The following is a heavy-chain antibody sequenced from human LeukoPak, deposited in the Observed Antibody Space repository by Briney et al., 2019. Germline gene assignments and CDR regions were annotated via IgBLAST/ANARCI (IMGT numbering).Heavy chain of an antibody. J-gene: IGHJ4*02. CDR2: FDPEDGET. V-gene: IGHV1-24*01. D-gene: IGHD2-2*02. CDR1: RYTLTELS. CDR3: ARVAPIVVVPAAIGVGGYYFDY. Sequence: ASVKVSCKVSRYTLTELSIHWARQAPGKGLEWMGGFDPEDGETIYAQKFQGRVTMTEDTSTDTAYMELSSLRSEDTAVYYCARVAPIVVVPAAIGVGGYYFDYWGQGTLVTVSS.